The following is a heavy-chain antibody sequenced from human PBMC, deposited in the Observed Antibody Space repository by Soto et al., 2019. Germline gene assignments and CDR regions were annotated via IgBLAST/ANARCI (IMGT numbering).Heavy chain of an antibody. CDR2: ISAYNGNT. CDR1: GYTFTSYG. D-gene: IGHD3-3*01. Sequence: AVKVAWEACGYTFTSYGMSSVRQAPGQGLEWMGWISAYNGNTNDAQKLQGRVTMTTDTSTSTAYMELRSLRSEDTAVYSCARDWTGMDVWGQGTTVGVSS. V-gene: IGHV1-18*01. CDR3: ARDWTGMDV. J-gene: IGHJ6*02.